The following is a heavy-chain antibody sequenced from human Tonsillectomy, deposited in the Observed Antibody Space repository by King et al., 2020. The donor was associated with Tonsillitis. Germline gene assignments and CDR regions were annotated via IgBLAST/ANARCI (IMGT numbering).Heavy chain of an antibody. CDR3: ARDPYTGAFGAFDM. J-gene: IGHJ3*02. D-gene: IGHD2-2*02. CDR2: IKQDGNEK. V-gene: IGHV3-7*01. Sequence: VQLVEFGGGLVHPGGSLTLSCAASEFTFRNFWMTWIRQAPGKGLEWVANIKQDGNEKHYVDSVKDRFFISRDNAKKSLYLQMNSLRVEDTAVYYCARDPYTGAFGAFDMWGQGTMVTVSS. CDR1: EFTFRNFW.